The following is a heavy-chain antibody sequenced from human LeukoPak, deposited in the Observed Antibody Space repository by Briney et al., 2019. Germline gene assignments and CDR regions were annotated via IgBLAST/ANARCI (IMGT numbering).Heavy chain of an antibody. CDR3: ATGPTCGGDCYSSFDY. J-gene: IGHJ4*02. Sequence: NPSETLSLTCTVSGGSISNYYWSWIRQPPGKGLEWIGYIYYSGSTSYNPSLKSRVTISVDTSKNQFSLKLSSVTAADTAVYYCATGPTCGGDCYSSFDYWGQGTLVTVSS. D-gene: IGHD2-21*02. CDR1: GGSISNYY. CDR2: IYYSGST. V-gene: IGHV4-59*12.